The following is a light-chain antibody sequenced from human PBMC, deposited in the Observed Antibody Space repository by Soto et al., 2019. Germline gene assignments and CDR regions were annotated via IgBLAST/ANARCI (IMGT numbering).Light chain of an antibody. CDR2: DVS. CDR1: QSVGSY. V-gene: IGKV3D-15*01. J-gene: IGKJ5*01. CDR3: QQYKNWPPIT. Sequence: EIVLAQSPGTRSLSPGERATHSFSASQSVGSYLGWYQQRPGQAPRLLIYDVSHRATGIPARFSGSGSGTELTLTISSLQSEDIAVYYCQQYKNWPPITFGQGTRLE.